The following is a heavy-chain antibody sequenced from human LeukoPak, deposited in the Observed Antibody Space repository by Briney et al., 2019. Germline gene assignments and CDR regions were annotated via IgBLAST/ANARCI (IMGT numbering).Heavy chain of an antibody. J-gene: IGHJ4*02. CDR2: IYYSGST. CDR1: GGSISSSIYY. Sequence: SETLSLTCTVSGGSISSSIYYWGWIRQPPGKGLEWIGSIYYSGSTYYNPSLKSRVTISVDTSKNQFSLKLSSVTAADTAVYYCARLRYSSGWPTDYWGQGTLVTVSS. V-gene: IGHV4-39*01. D-gene: IGHD6-19*01. CDR3: ARLRYSSGWPTDY.